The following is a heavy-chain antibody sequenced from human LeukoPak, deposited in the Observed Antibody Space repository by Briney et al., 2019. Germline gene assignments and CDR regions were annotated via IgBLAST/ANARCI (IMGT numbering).Heavy chain of an antibody. J-gene: IGHJ4*02. V-gene: IGHV1-2*02. CDR1: GYTFTGYY. CDR3: ARDLLYRVGATSPDY. D-gene: IGHD1-26*01. Sequence: ASVKVSCKASGYTFTGYYMHWVRQAPGQGLEWMGWINPNSGGTNYAQKFQDRVTMTRDTSISTAYMELSRLRSDDTAVYYCARDLLYRVGATSPDYWGQGTLVTVSS. CDR2: INPNSGGT.